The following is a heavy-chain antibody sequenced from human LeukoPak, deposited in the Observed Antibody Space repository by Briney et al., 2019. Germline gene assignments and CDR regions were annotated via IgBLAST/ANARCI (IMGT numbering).Heavy chain of an antibody. CDR3: ARSTYSSSWYYFDY. CDR2: IWYDGSNK. J-gene: IGHJ4*02. D-gene: IGHD6-13*01. CDR1: GFTFSSYG. Sequence: GGSLRLSCAASGFTFSSYGMHWVRQAPGKGLEWVAVIWYDGSNKYYADSVKGRFTISRDDSKNTLYLQMNSLRAEDTAVYYCARSTYSSSWYYFDYWGQGTLVTVSS. V-gene: IGHV3-33*01.